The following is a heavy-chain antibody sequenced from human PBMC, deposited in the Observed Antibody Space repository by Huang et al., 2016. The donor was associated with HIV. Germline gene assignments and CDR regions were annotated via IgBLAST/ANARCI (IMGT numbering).Heavy chain of an antibody. Sequence: EVQLVESGGGLVQPGGSLRLSCAVSGFSISSYWMHWVRQAPGKGRVWVSRINSYGRSTSYADSVKGRFTISRDNAKNTLYLQMNSLRAEDTAVYYCARDPRIQSWLNFFDYWGQGTLVSVSS. D-gene: IGHD3-22*01. CDR2: INSYGRST. V-gene: IGHV3-74*01. CDR1: GFSISSYW. CDR3: ARDPRIQSWLNFFDY. J-gene: IGHJ4*02.